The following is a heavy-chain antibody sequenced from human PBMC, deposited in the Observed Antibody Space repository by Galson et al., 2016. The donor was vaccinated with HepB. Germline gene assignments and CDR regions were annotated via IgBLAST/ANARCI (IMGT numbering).Heavy chain of an antibody. D-gene: IGHD3-16*01. V-gene: IGHV3-11*04. CDR2: ISSGGDIT. J-gene: IGHJ4*02. CDR1: GFTFSDYP. CDR3: VRVAAGGNFFAY. Sequence: SLRLSCAASGFTFSDYPMSWIRQAPGKGLQWLSHISSGGDITYYADSVRGRFTVSRDNSKNSLYLQMNILRAEDTAIYYCVRVAAGGNFFAYWGQGTLVTVS.